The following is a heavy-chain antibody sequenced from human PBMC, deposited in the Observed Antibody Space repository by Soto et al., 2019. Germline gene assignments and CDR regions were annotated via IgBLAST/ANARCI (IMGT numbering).Heavy chain of an antibody. CDR1: GFTFRVYS. D-gene: IGHD3-22*01. CDR2: MTSDMKTI. J-gene: IGHJ4*02. V-gene: IGHV3-48*04. Sequence: PGGSLRLSCAASGFTFRVYSMNWIRQAPGKGLEWVSYMTSDMKTIHYADSVKGRFTISRDNAKNTLYLQMKGLRAEDTAVYYCARYPYDSSGFFDHWGQGALVTAPQ. CDR3: ARYPYDSSGFFDH.